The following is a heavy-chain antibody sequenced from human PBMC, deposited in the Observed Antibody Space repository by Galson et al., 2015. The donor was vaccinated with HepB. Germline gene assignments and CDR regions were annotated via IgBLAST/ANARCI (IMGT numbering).Heavy chain of an antibody. Sequence: SETLSLTCAVYGGSFKGYYWSWIRQPPGKGLEWIGEINHVGGTNQNPSLKSRVTISVDTSKKQFSLKVRSVTAADTAVYYCARARDGYNFSPDFDYWGRGALVTVSS. CDR3: ARARDGYNFSPDFDY. J-gene: IGHJ4*02. CDR2: INHVGGT. V-gene: IGHV4-34*01. D-gene: IGHD5-24*01. CDR1: GGSFKGYY.